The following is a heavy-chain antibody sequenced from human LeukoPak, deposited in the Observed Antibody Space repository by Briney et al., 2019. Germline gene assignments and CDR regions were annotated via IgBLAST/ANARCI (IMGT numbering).Heavy chain of an antibody. Sequence: PSETLSLTCAVYGGSFSGYYWSWIRQPPGKGLEWIGEINHSGSTNYNPSLKSRVTISVDTSKNQFSLKLSSVTAADTAVYYCARNIVLMVYAQNYFDYWVQGTLVTVSS. CDR1: GGSFSGYY. J-gene: IGHJ4*02. D-gene: IGHD2-8*01. CDR2: INHSGST. V-gene: IGHV4-34*01. CDR3: ARNIVLMVYAQNYFDY.